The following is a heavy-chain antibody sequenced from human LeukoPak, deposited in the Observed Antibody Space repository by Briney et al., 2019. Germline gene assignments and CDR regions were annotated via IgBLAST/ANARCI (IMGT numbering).Heavy chain of an antibody. CDR2: IIPIFGTA. D-gene: IGHD2-2*01. V-gene: IGHV1-69*05. CDR3: ARVSRYCSSTSCNL. J-gene: IGHJ4*02. Sequence: ASVKVSCKASGGTFSSYAISWVRQAPGQGLEWMGRIIPIFGTANYAQKFQGRVTITTDESTSTAYTELSSLRSEDTAVYYCARVSRYCSSTSCNLWGQGTLVTVSS. CDR1: GGTFSSYA.